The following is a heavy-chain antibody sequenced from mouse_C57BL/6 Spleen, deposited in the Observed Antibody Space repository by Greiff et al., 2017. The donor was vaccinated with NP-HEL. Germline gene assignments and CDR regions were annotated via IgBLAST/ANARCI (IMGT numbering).Heavy chain of an antibody. Sequence: EVQVVESGPELVKPGASVKMSCKASGYTFTDYNMHWVKQSHGKSLEWIGYINPNNGGTSYNQKFKGKATLTVNKSSSTAYMELRSLTSEDSAVYYCARGGYYSNYEDYWGQGTTLTVSS. V-gene: IGHV1-22*01. CDR3: ARGGYYSNYEDY. D-gene: IGHD2-5*01. CDR2: INPNNGGT. J-gene: IGHJ2*01. CDR1: GYTFTDYN.